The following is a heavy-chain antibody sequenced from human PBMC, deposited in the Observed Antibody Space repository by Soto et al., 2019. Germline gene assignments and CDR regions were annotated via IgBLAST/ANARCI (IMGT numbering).Heavy chain of an antibody. CDR3: ASADMERDYGDYDPMMMGY. D-gene: IGHD4-17*01. V-gene: IGHV3-30-3*01. CDR2: ISYDGSNK. CDR1: GFTFSSYA. Sequence: GGSLRLSCAASGFTFSSYAMHWVRQAPGKGLEWVAVISYDGSNKYYADSVKGRFTISRDNSKNTLYLQMNSLRAEDTAVYYCASADMERDYGDYDPMMMGYWGQGTLVTVSS. J-gene: IGHJ4*02.